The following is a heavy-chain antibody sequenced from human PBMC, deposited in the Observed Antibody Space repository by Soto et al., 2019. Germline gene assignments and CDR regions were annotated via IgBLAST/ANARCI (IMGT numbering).Heavy chain of an antibody. CDR1: GFSLSTSGVG. CDR2: IYWNDDK. CDR3: AHVGIQLCFDY. J-gene: IGHJ4*02. Sequence: QITLKESGPTLVKPTQTLTLTCTFSGFSLSTSGVGVGWIRQPPVKALEWLALIYWNDDKRYSPSLKSRLTITKDPSKNQVVLTMTNIDPVDTATYYCAHVGIQLCFDYWGQGTLVTVSS. D-gene: IGHD5-18*01. V-gene: IGHV2-5*01.